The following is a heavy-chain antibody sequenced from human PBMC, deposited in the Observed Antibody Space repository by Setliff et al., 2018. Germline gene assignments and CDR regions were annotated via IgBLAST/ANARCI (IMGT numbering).Heavy chain of an antibody. Sequence: GGSLRLSCAASGFTFSNYWMSWVRQAPGKGLEWVANIKQDGSEKYYVDSVKGRFTISRDNARNSVYLQMNSLRAEDAAVYYCATSDWYAAFDHWGQGTLVTVSS. CDR2: IKQDGSEK. V-gene: IGHV3-7*01. J-gene: IGHJ4*02. CDR1: GFTFSNYW. CDR3: ATSDWYAAFDH. D-gene: IGHD6-19*01.